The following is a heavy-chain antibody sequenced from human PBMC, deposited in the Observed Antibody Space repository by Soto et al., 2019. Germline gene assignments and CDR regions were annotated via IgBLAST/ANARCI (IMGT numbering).Heavy chain of an antibody. CDR3: ARAPLTHPGVWFDP. CDR2: IYYSGST. V-gene: IGHV4-61*01. CDR1: GGSVSSGSYY. J-gene: IGHJ5*02. Sequence: SETLSLTCTVSGGSVSSGSYYWSWIRQPPGKGLEWIGYIYYSGSTNYNPSLKSRVTISVDTSKNQFSLKLSSVTAADTAVYYCARAPLTHPGVWFDPWGQGTLVTVSS. D-gene: IGHD7-27*01.